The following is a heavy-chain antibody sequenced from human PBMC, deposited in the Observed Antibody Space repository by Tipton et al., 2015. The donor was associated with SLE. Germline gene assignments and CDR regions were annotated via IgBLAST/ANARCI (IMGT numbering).Heavy chain of an antibody. CDR1: GDSMTSDFYF. J-gene: IGHJ6*02. CDR2: ITYDGTT. D-gene: IGHD4-23*01. CDR3: AASVVTHSYYALDF. V-gene: IGHV4-61*01. Sequence: TLSLTCTVSGDSMTSDFYFWGWIRQSPGRGLEWIGNITYDGTTNYNPSLKSRVTISIDRTKIQISLKLTSVSTADSAVYYCAASVVTHSYYALDFWGQGTTVTVS.